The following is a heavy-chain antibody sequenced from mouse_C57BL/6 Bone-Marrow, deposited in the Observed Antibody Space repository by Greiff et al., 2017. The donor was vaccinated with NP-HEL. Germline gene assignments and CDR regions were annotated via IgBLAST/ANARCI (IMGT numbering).Heavy chain of an antibody. CDR1: GFTFSSYG. CDR2: ISSGGSYT. Sequence: EVQLVESGGDLVKPGGSLKLSCAASGFTFSSYGMSWVRQTPDQRLEWVATISSGGSYTYYPDSVKGRFTISRDNAKNTLYLQMSSLKSEDTAMYYCARRGSSGPFAYWGQGTLVTVSA. V-gene: IGHV5-6*01. D-gene: IGHD3-2*02. J-gene: IGHJ3*01. CDR3: ARRGSSGPFAY.